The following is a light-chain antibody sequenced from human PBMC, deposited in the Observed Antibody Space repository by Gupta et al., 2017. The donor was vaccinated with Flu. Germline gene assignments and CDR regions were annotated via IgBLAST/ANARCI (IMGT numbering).Light chain of an antibody. V-gene: IGKV4-1*01. CDR2: GAS. Sequence: DIVVTQPPDSLSVSLGERATINCKSSQSVLSSSNNKNYLAWYQQKPGQPPKLIIYGASTRESGVPDRISGSGSGTDFTLTISSLQAEDVAVYYCQQYHSTPWTFGQGTKVEIK. CDR3: QQYHSTPWT. CDR1: QSVLSSSNNKNY. J-gene: IGKJ1*01.